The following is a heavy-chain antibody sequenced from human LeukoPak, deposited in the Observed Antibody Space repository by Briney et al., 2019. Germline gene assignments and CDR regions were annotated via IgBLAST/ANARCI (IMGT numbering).Heavy chain of an antibody. J-gene: IGHJ4*02. V-gene: IGHV4-59*01. Sequence: PSETLSLTCAVYGGSFSGYYWSWIRQPPGKGLEWIGYIYYSGSTNYNPSLKSRVTISVDTSKNQFSLKLSSVTAADTAVYYCARGPYGDFDYWGQGTLVTVSS. CDR2: IYYSGST. D-gene: IGHD4-17*01. CDR1: GGSFSGYY. CDR3: ARGPYGDFDY.